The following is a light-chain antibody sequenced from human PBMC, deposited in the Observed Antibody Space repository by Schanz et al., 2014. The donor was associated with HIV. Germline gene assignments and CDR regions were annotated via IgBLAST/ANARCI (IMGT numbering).Light chain of an antibody. V-gene: IGKV3-15*01. CDR3: QQYDNWAPIT. J-gene: IGKJ5*01. Sequence: EIVMTQSPATLSVSPGERATLSCRTSQSVSSNLAWYQQKPGQAPRLLISGASTRATGIPARFSGSGSGTEFTLTISSLQSEDFAVYYCQQYDNWAPITFGQGTRLHIK. CDR1: QSVSSN. CDR2: GAS.